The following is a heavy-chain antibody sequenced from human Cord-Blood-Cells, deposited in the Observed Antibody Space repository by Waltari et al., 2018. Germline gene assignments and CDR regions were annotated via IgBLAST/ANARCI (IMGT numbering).Heavy chain of an antibody. D-gene: IGHD3-10*01. Sequence: QVQLVQSGAEVKKPGASVKVSCKASGYTLTSYYMPWVRQAPGQGLEWMGIINPSGGSTSYAQKFQGRVTMTRDTSTSTVYMELSSLRSEDTAVYYCARDLLGRRGDYWGQGTLVTVSS. V-gene: IGHV1-46*01. CDR3: ARDLLGRRGDY. CDR1: GYTLTSYY. CDR2: INPSGGST. J-gene: IGHJ4*02.